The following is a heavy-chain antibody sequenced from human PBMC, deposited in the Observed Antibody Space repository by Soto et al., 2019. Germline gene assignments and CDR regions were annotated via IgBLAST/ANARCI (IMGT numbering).Heavy chain of an antibody. Sequence: GGSLRLSCAASGFTFDDYAMHWVRQAPGKGLEWVSLISWDGGRTYYADSVRGRFIVSRDSSKNSLYLQMSSLRVEDTALYYCAKDVSTGSNTSCYTGLDFWGQGALVTVSS. CDR3: AKDVSTGSNTSCYTGLDF. CDR2: ISWDGGRT. CDR1: GFTFDDYA. J-gene: IGHJ4*02. V-gene: IGHV3-43D*04. D-gene: IGHD2-2*02.